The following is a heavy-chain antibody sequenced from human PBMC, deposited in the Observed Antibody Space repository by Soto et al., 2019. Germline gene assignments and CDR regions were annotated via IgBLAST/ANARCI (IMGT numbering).Heavy chain of an antibody. J-gene: IGHJ5*02. CDR3: ARSFYP. CDR2: IFYNGST. V-gene: IGHV4-59*01. Sequence: QLQLQESGPGLVKPSETLSLTCTVSGGSISHYHWNWIRQAPGKGMECIGYIFYNGSTHYNPSLTSRVTISVDMSKNRLSLTLTSVTAADTAVYYCARSFYPWGQGTLGTVSS. CDR1: GGSISHYH.